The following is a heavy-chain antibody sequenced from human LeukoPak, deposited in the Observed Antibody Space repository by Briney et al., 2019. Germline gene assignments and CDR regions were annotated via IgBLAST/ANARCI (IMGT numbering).Heavy chain of an antibody. J-gene: IGHJ5*02. V-gene: IGHV4-34*01. Sequence: SETLSLTCAVYGGSFSGYYWSWNRQPPGKGLEWIGEINHSGSTNYNPSLKSRVTISVDTSKNQFSLKLSSVTAADTAVYYCARGAPGGSTVAQNWFDPWGQGTLVTVSS. CDR3: ARGAPGGSTVAQNWFDP. CDR2: INHSGST. CDR1: GGSFSGYY. D-gene: IGHD4-11*01.